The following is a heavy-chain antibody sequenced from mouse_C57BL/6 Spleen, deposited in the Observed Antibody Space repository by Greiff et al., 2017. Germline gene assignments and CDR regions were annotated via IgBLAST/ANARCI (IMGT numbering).Heavy chain of an antibody. Sequence: VKLVESGAELVKPGASVKISCKASGYAFSSYWMNWVKQRPGTGLEWIGQIYPGDGDTNYNGKFKGKATLTADKSSSTAYMQLSSLTSEDSAVYFCARTLTTVVHFDYWGQGTTLTVSS. D-gene: IGHD1-1*01. CDR3: ARTLTTVVHFDY. CDR1: GYAFSSYW. J-gene: IGHJ2*01. CDR2: IYPGDGDT. V-gene: IGHV1-80*01.